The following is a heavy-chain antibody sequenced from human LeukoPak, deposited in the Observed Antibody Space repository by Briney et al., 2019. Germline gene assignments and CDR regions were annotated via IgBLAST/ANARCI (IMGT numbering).Heavy chain of an antibody. Sequence: GGSLRLSCAASGFTFSYYTMHWVRQAPGKGLEWVAVISYDGSNEYYADSVKGRFTISRDNTKNTLYLQMNSLRVEDTAVYYCARVLNYYDSSGYYFSYWGQGTLVTVSS. CDR2: ISYDGSNE. CDR1: GFTFSYYT. J-gene: IGHJ4*02. V-gene: IGHV3-30-3*01. D-gene: IGHD3-22*01. CDR3: ARVLNYYDSSGYYFSY.